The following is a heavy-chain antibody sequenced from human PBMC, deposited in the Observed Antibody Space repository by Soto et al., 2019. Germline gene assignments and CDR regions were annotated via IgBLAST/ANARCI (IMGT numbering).Heavy chain of an antibody. D-gene: IGHD2-2*02. V-gene: IGHV1-18*01. CDR3: ARDHCSSARCYTSNWFDP. CDR1: GYTFTNHG. Sequence: ASVKVSCKASGYTFTNHGVSWVRQAPGQGLEWVGWISAYNGDTKYAQKFQGRVTMTTDTSTTTAYMELRTLRSDDTAVYYCARDHCSSARCYTSNWFDPWGQGTLVTVSS. CDR2: ISAYNGDT. J-gene: IGHJ5*02.